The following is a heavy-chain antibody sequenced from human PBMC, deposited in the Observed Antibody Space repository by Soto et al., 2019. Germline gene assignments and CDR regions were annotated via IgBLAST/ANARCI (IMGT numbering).Heavy chain of an antibody. V-gene: IGHV4-39*01. CDR2: IYYSGST. D-gene: IGHD2-15*01. J-gene: IGHJ1*01. CDR1: GGSISSGSYY. Sequence: SETLSLTCTVSGGSISSGSYYWGWIRQPPGKGLEWIGSIYYSGSTYYNPSLKSRVTISVDTSKNQFSLKLSSVTAADTAVYYCARHTPAISISEHWGQGTLVSVSS. CDR3: ARHTPAISISEH.